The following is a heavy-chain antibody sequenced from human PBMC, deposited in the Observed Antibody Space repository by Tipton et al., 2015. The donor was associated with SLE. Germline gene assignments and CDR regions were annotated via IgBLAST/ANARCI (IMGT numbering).Heavy chain of an antibody. CDR3: ARIRPGHGDPFDF. CDR1: GDSVRTNY. V-gene: IGHV4-4*07. J-gene: IGHJ4*02. D-gene: IGHD3-3*01. Sequence: TLSLTCSVSGDSVRTNYWNWIRQPTGKGLEWSGRMFGTGATSYNPSLESRLTISADTSQNQISLELNSVTAADTAVYYCARIRPGHGDPFDFWGQGVLVTVSS. CDR2: MFGTGAT.